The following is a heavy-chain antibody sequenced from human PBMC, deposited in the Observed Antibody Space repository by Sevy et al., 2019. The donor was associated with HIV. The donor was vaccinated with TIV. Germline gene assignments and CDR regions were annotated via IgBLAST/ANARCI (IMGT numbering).Heavy chain of an antibody. CDR2: ISSSGSTI. J-gene: IGHJ4*02. Sequence: GGSLRLSCAASGFTFSSYEMNWVHQAPGKGLEWVSYISSSGSTIYYADSVKGRFTISRDNAKNSLYLQMNSLRAEDTAVYYCARDHGVQLELIASYFDYWGQGTLVTVSS. CDR3: ARDHGVQLELIASYFDY. V-gene: IGHV3-48*03. D-gene: IGHD1-1*01. CDR1: GFTFSSYE.